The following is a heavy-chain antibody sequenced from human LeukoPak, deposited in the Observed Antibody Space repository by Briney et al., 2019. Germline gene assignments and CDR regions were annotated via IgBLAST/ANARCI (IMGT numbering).Heavy chain of an antibody. Sequence: SETLSLTCSVSGGSLSSYYWRWLRQPPGKGLEGIGYIYYSGSTNYNPSLKSRVTISVDTSKNQFSLKLSSVTAADTAVYYCARVHREQWLVDYWGQGTLVTVSS. CDR2: IYYSGST. CDR3: ARVHREQWLVDY. CDR1: GGSLSSYY. D-gene: IGHD6-19*01. J-gene: IGHJ4*02. V-gene: IGHV4-59*01.